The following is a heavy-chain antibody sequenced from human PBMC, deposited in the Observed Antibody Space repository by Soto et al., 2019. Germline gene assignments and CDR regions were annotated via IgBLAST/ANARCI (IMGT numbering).Heavy chain of an antibody. D-gene: IGHD6-6*01. CDR3: ARDRGSSSLGYYGMDV. J-gene: IGHJ6*02. CDR2: IIPIFGTA. Sequence: GASVKVSCKASGGTFSSYAISWVRQAPGQGLEWMGGIIPIFGTANYAQKFQGRVTITADESTSTAYMELSSLRSEDTAVYYCARDRGSSSLGYYGMDVWGQGTTVTVSS. V-gene: IGHV1-69*13. CDR1: GGTFSSYA.